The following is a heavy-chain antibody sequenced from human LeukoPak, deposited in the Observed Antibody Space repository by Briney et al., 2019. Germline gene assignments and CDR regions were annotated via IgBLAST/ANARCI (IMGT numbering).Heavy chain of an antibody. CDR1: GGSISSYY. Sequence: SETLSLTCTVSGGSISSYYWSWIRQPPGKGLEWIAYIYYSGSTNYNPSLKSRVTISVDTSKNQFSLKLSSVTAADTAVYYCARSVGRDFDYWGQGTLVTVSS. CDR3: ARSVGRDFDY. V-gene: IGHV4-59*01. CDR2: IYYSGST. J-gene: IGHJ4*02.